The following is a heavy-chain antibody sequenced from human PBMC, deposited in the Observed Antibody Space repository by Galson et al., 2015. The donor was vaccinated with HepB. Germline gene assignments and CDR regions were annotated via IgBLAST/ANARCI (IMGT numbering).Heavy chain of an antibody. V-gene: IGHV6-1*01. D-gene: IGHD3-10*01. J-gene: IGHJ6*02. CDR3: ARAGGSGSYPYYYYYGMDV. CDR2: TYYRSKWYN. CDR1: GDSVSSTSAA. Sequence: CAISGDSVSSTSAAWNWIRQSPSRGLEWLGRTYYRSKWYNDYAVSVKSRITINPDTSKNQFSLQLNSVTPEDTAVYYCARAGGSGSYPYYYYYGMDVWGQGTTVTVSS.